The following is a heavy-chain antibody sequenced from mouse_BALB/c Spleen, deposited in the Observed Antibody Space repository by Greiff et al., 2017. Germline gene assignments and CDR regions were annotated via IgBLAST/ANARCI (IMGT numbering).Heavy chain of an antibody. CDR2: ISYSGST. V-gene: IGHV3-2*02. CDR1: GYSITSDYA. Sequence: EVKLVESGPGLVKPSQSLSLTCTVTGYSITSDYAWNWIRQFPGNKLEWMGYISYSGSTSYNPSLKSRISITRDTSKNQFFLQLNSVTTEDTATYYCARELTEDYWGQGTTLTVSS. J-gene: IGHJ2*01. CDR3: ARELTEDY. D-gene: IGHD4-1*01.